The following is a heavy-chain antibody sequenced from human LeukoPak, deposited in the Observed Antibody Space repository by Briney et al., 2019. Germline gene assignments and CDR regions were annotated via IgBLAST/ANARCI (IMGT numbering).Heavy chain of an antibody. Sequence: KPGGSLRLSCAASGFTFSDYYMSWIRRAPGKGLEWVSYISSSGSTIYYADSVKGRFTISRDNSKNTLYLQMNSLRAEDTALYYCARDRLGAMLFFDSWGQGTLVTVSS. CDR3: ARDRLGAMLFFDS. V-gene: IGHV3-11*01. CDR2: ISSSGSTI. D-gene: IGHD3-16*01. CDR1: GFTFSDYY. J-gene: IGHJ4*02.